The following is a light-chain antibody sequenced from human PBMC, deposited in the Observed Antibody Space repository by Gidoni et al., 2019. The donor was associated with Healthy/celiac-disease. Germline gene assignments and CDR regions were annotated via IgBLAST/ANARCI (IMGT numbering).Light chain of an antibody. CDR2: AAS. CDR1: QSISSY. V-gene: IGKV1-39*01. Sequence: DIQMTQSPSSLSASVGDRVTITCRASQSISSYLNWYQQKPGKAPNLLIYAASSLQSGVPSRVSGSGSWTDFTLTISSLQPEDFATYYCQQSYSTPCSFXQXTKLEIK. CDR3: QQSYSTPCS. J-gene: IGKJ2*04.